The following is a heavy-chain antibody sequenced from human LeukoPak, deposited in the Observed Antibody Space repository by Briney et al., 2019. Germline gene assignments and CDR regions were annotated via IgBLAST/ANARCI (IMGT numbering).Heavy chain of an antibody. CDR2: IKQNGSEK. CDR1: GFTFSYYW. Sequence: GGSLRLSCAASGFTFSYYWMNWIRQAPGEGLEWVANIKQNGSEKYYVDSVKGRFTISRDNAKNSLYLQMNSLRAEDTAVYYCARDRVQLSQSELATWGQGTLVTVSS. J-gene: IGHJ4*02. V-gene: IGHV3-7*03. CDR3: ARDRVQLSQSELAT. D-gene: IGHD5-18*01.